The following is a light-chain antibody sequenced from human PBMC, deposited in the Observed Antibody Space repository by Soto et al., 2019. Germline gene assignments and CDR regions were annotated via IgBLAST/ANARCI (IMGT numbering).Light chain of an antibody. CDR1: QAIGRR. CDR3: LQVYSFPRT. V-gene: IGKV1-12*01. CDR2: AAS. J-gene: IGKJ1*01. Sequence: DIQMTQSPSSVSASIGDRVTITCRASQAIGRRLAWFQQKPGKAPKYLIQAASSLQGGVPSTFSGSGSGTDLTLTINTLHPEDFATYSCLQVYSFPRTFGQGTKVEIK.